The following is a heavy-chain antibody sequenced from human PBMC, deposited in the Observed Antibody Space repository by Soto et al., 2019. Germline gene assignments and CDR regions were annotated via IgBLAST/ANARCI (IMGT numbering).Heavy chain of an antibody. J-gene: IGHJ5*02. D-gene: IGHD3-3*01. Sequence: QLQIQQWGAGLLKPSETLSLTCAVYGGSFSGYYWSWIRQPPGKGLEWIGEINHSGSTNYNPSLKSRVTISVDTSKNQFSLKLSSVTAADTAVYYCARGGKITIFGVVIRNWFDPWGQGTLVTVSS. CDR3: ARGGKITIFGVVIRNWFDP. CDR1: GGSFSGYY. V-gene: IGHV4-34*01. CDR2: INHSGST.